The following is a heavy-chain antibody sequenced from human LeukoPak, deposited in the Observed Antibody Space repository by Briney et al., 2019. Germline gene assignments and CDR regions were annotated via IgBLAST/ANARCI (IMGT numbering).Heavy chain of an antibody. V-gene: IGHV4-30-4*08. CDR3: ARAAYYYDSSGYYPDAFDI. CDR2: IYYSGST. Sequence: SQTLSLTCTVSGGSISSGDYYWRWIRQPPGKGLEWIGYIYYSGSTYYNPSLQSRVTISVDTSKNQFSLKLSSVTAADTAVYYCARAAYYYDSSGYYPDAFDIWGQGTMVTVSS. D-gene: IGHD3-22*01. J-gene: IGHJ3*02. CDR1: GGSISSGDYY.